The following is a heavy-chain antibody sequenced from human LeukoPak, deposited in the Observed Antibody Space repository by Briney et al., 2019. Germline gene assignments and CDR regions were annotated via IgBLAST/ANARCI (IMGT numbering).Heavy chain of an antibody. CDR2: VSASGGST. J-gene: IGHJ4*02. CDR1: GFIFRNHA. CDR3: AKSLGNQGVIDY. V-gene: IGHV3-23*01. Sequence: GGSLRLSCAASGFIFRNHAMNWLRQAPGQGLEWVSCVSASGGSTFNTDSVKGRFSISRDNSKNTLYLEMNSLRPEDTALYYCAKSLGNQGVIDYWGQGTLVTVSS. D-gene: IGHD3-10*01.